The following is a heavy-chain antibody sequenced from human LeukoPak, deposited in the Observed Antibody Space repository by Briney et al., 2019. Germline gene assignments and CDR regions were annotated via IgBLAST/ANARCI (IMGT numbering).Heavy chain of an antibody. CDR1: GYRFTNFG. Sequence: SVKVSCKASGYRFTNFGITWVRQAPGQGLEWMGWTTPYDDNPEYGKKFQVRVTMTTDTSTDTAYLAVRSLRPDDTAVYYCAKVAPPIIAGARGDAFEIWGQGTLVTVSS. J-gene: IGHJ3*02. D-gene: IGHD1-26*01. V-gene: IGHV1-18*01. CDR2: TTPYDDNP. CDR3: AKVAPPIIAGARGDAFEI.